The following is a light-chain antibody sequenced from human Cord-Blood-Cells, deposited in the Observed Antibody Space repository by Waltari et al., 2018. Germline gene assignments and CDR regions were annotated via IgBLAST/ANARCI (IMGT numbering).Light chain of an antibody. CDR2: QVS. V-gene: IGLV2-8*01. Sequence: QSALIQPPPASGSPGQSVTISCTGTSSAVGGYNYVSWYQQHPGKAPKLMIYQVSKLPSGVPDRFSGSKSGNTASLTVSGLQAEDGADYYCSSYAGSNKRVFGGGTKLTVL. CDR1: SSAVGGYNY. CDR3: SSYAGSNKRV. J-gene: IGLJ3*02.